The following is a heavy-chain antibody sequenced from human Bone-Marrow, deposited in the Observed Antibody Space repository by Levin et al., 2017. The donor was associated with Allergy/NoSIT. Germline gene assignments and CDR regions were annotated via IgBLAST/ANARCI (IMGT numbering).Heavy chain of an antibody. Sequence: ASVKVSCKASGYTFTGYYLQWVRQAPGQGPEWMGWINPNSGATKYAQQFQGRVTMTRDTAISTAYMELTNLKSDDTAVYYCGKEGPRISWLDTWGQGTPVTVSS. V-gene: IGHV1-2*02. CDR1: GYTFTGYY. CDR3: GKEGPRISWLDT. D-gene: IGHD1-14*01. J-gene: IGHJ5*01. CDR2: INPNSGAT.